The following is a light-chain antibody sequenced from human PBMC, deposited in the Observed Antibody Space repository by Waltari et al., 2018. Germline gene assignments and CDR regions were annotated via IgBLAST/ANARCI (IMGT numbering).Light chain of an antibody. CDR3: QTGGHGTWV. J-gene: IGLJ3*02. CDR2: VNSDGSN. CDR1: SGHSSNI. V-gene: IGLV4-69*01. Sequence: QLVLTQSPSASASLGASVKLTCTLSSGHSSNIIAWLQQQPEKGPRYLMNVNSDGSNSKGDEIPDRFSGASSGAGLYLTIASLQSEDEADYYCQTGGHGTWVFGGGTKLTVL.